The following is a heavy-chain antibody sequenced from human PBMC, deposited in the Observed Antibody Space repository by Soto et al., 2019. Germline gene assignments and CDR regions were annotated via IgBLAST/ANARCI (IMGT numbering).Heavy chain of an antibody. J-gene: IGHJ6*02. CDR1: GGTFSRYA. Sequence: QVQLVQSGAEVKKPGSSVKVSCKASGGTFSRYAISWVRQAPGQGLEWMGGISPIFGTANYAQKFQGRGTITADKATSDACMELRGLRSEDTAVYYCARRGDSWSQPVLGYSGIDVWGQGNTVTGSS. CDR2: ISPIFGTA. D-gene: IGHD1-26*01. V-gene: IGHV1-69*06. CDR3: ARRGDSWSQPVLGYSGIDV.